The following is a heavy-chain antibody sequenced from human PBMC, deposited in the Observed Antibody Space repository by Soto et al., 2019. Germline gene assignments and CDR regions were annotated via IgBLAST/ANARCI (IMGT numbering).Heavy chain of an antibody. Sequence: QVQLVQSGAEVKKPGSSVKVSCKASGGTFSSYAISWVRQAPGQGLEWMGGIIPIFGTANYAQKFQGRVTIPADEYTGTAYMQLSSLRSEDTAVYYCARHSPYPPPHSQTYYSDSSGYNIYYYYGMDVWGQGTTVTVSS. J-gene: IGHJ6*02. D-gene: IGHD3-22*01. CDR2: IIPIFGTA. V-gene: IGHV1-69*01. CDR3: ARHSPYPPPHSQTYYSDSSGYNIYYYYGMDV. CDR1: GGTFSSYA.